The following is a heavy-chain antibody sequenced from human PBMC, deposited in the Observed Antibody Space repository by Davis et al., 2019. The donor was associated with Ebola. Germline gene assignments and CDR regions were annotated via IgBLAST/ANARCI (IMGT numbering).Heavy chain of an antibody. J-gene: IGHJ4*02. D-gene: IGHD5-12*01. Sequence: SVKVSCKASGGTFSSYAISWVRQAPGQGLEWMGGIIPMFASANYAHQFQGRVTITADASTNTVEMELSSLTSDDTAVYFCARARVGGYDSPFDTWGQGVLVIVSS. CDR1: GGTFSSYA. CDR2: IIPMFASA. CDR3: ARARVGGYDSPFDT. V-gene: IGHV1-69*13.